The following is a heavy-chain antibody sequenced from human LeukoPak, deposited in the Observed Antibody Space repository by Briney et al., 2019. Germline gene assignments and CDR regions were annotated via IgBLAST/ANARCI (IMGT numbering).Heavy chain of an antibody. J-gene: IGHJ4*02. Sequence: MSSETLSLTCTVSGVSISSYYWSWIRQPPGKGLEWIGYIYYSGSTNYSPSLKSRLTISVDTSGSQFSLKLRSVTAADTAVYYCARPDDGTSIPDYWGQGTLVTVSS. V-gene: IGHV4-59*01. CDR1: GVSISSYY. CDR2: IYYSGST. CDR3: ARPDDGTSIPDY. D-gene: IGHD2-2*01.